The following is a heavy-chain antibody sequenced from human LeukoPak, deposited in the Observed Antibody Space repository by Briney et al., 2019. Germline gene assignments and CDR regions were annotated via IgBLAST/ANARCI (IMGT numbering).Heavy chain of an antibody. CDR3: AREANYYGSGSYFEGTFDY. CDR2: IYDSGST. J-gene: IGHJ4*02. V-gene: IGHV4-59*01. CDR1: GGSISSYY. Sequence: SETLSLTCTVSGGSISSYYWSWIRQPPGKGLEWIGFIYDSGSTNYNPSLKSRVTISADASKNEFSLGLTSVTAADTAVYYCAREANYYGSGSYFEGTFDYWGQGTLVTVSS. D-gene: IGHD3-10*01.